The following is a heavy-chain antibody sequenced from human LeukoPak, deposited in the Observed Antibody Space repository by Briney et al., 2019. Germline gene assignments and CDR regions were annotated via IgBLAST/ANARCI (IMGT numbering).Heavy chain of an antibody. CDR2: MYPSGST. J-gene: IGHJ5*01. V-gene: IGHV4-4*07. Sequence: SETLSLTRTVSGGSISRSYWSWIRQPAGKGLEWIGRMYPSGSTNYNPSLKSRLNLSADKSKNLLSLKLSSVTAADTAVYYCARDSNYDDYIVSDSWGQGTPVTVSS. D-gene: IGHD4-17*01. CDR1: GGSISRSY. CDR3: ARDSNYDDYIVSDS.